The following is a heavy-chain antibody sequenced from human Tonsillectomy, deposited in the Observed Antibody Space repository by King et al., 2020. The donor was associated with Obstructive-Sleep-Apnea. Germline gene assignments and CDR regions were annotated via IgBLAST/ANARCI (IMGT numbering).Heavy chain of an antibody. CDR2: IKQDGSEK. Sequence: VQLVESGGGLVQPGGSLRLSCAASGFTFSSDWMSWVRQAPGKGLEWVANIKQDGSEKYYVDSVKGRFTISRDNAKNSLYLQINSLRAEDTAVYYCAREGGAAAGWLEYYFDYWGQGTLVTVSS. CDR1: GFTFSSDW. J-gene: IGHJ4*02. CDR3: AREGGAAAGWLEYYFDY. V-gene: IGHV3-7*03. D-gene: IGHD6-13*01.